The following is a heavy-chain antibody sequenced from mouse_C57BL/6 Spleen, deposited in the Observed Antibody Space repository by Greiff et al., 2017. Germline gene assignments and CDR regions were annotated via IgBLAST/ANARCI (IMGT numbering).Heavy chain of an antibody. V-gene: IGHV10-1*01. CDR3: VGDYGWYFDV. D-gene: IGHD2-4*01. J-gene: IGHJ1*03. CDR1: GFSFNTYA. Sequence: EVQRVESGGGLVQPKGSLKLSCAASGFSFNTYAMNWVRQAPGKGLEWVARIRSKSNNYATYYADSVKDRFTISRDDSESMLYLQMNNLKTEDTAMYYCVGDYGWYFDVWGTGTTVTVSS. CDR2: IRSKSNNYAT.